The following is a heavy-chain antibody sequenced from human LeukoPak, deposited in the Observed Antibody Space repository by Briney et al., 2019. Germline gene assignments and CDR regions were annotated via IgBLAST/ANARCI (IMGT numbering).Heavy chain of an antibody. V-gene: IGHV3-15*01. J-gene: IGHJ4*02. CDR1: GFIFTDAW. Sequence: PGGSLRLSCAASGFIFTDAWMSWVRQAPGKGLEWVGRIKSKTDGGTTDYAAPVKGRFTISRDDSENTLYLQMGSLKTEDTAVYYCTTDIRWELTPRDYWGQGTLVTVSS. D-gene: IGHD1-26*01. CDR3: TTDIRWELTPRDY. CDR2: IKSKTDGGTT.